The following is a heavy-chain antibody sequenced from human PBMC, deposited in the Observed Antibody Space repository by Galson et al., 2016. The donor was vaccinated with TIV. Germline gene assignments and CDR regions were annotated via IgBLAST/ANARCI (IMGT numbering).Heavy chain of an antibody. CDR3: ARDVTLDY. J-gene: IGHJ4*02. CDR1: GASITSGGNY. V-gene: IGHV4-31*03. CDR2: IYYRGST. D-gene: IGHD4-23*01. Sequence: TLSLTCTVSGASITSGGNYWSWIRQHPGKGLEWIGYIYYRGSTYYNPSLKSRVTISIDTSKNQFSLKLSSVTAADTAIYYCARDVTLDYWGQRTLVTVSS.